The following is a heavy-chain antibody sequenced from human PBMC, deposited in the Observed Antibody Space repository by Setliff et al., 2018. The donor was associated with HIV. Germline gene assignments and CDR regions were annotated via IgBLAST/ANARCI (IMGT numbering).Heavy chain of an antibody. D-gene: IGHD2-8*02. CDR2: ISSSSTTV. CDR1: GFSFSSYT. Sequence: PSETLSLSCAASGFSFSSYTMNWVRQAPGKGLEWVSYISSSSTTVYYADSVKGRFTISRDNAKNSLYLQMNSLRAEDTAVFYCARELCTGGYCYSDYWGQGTLVTVSS. V-gene: IGHV3-48*01. CDR3: ARELCTGGYCYSDY. J-gene: IGHJ4*02.